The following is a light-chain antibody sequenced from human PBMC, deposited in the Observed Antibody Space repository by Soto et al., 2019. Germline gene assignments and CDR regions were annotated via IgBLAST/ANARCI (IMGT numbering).Light chain of an antibody. J-gene: IGLJ2*01. CDR2: SND. V-gene: IGLV1-44*01. Sequence: QTVLTQPPSASGTPGQRVSISCSGGSSNIGTNTVNWYQHLPGTAPKLLIFSNDERPSGVPDRFSGSKSGTSASLAISGLQSDDEPDYYCSTWDDSLNGVVFGGGPKLTVL. CDR3: STWDDSLNGVV. CDR1: SSNIGTNT.